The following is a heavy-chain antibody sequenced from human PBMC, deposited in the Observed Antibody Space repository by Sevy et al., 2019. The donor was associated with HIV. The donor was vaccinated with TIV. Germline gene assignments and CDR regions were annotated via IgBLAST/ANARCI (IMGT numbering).Heavy chain of an antibody. CDR3: GADFWSGYWRRFDP. D-gene: IGHD3-3*01. CDR1: GYSISSGYY. CDR2: IYHSGST. J-gene: IGHJ5*02. V-gene: IGHV4-38-2*02. Sequence: SETLSLTCTVSGYSISSGYYWGWIRQPPGKGLEWIGSIYHSGSTYYNPSLKSRVTISVDTSKNQFSLKLSSVTAADTAVYYCGADFWSGYWRRFDPWGQGTLVTVSS.